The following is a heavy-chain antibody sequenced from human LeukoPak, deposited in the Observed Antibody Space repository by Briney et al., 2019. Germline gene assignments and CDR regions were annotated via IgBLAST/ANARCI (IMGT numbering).Heavy chain of an antibody. D-gene: IGHD5-18*01. CDR3: ARDAGYVRFDF. CDR2: ISGNGGSR. CDR1: RFTFSSYS. Sequence: GGSLRLSCAASRFTFSSYSMNWVRQAPGKGLEYVSSISGNGGSREYANSVKGRFTISRDNSRNTLYLQMGSLRAEDMAVYYCARDAGYVRFDFWGQGTLATVSS. V-gene: IGHV3-64*01. J-gene: IGHJ4*02.